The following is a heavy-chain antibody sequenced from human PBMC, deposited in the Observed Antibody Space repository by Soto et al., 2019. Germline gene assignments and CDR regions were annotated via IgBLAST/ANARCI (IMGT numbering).Heavy chain of an antibody. CDR2: ISGSGGST. J-gene: IGHJ6*02. CDR1: VFTFSSYA. V-gene: IGHV3-23*01. D-gene: IGHD1-26*01. CDR3: ASSWLVGAPWHGMDV. Sequence: PGGSLRLSCAASVFTFSSYAMSWVRQAPGKGLEWVSAISGSGGSTYYADSVKGRFTISRDNSKNTLYLQMNSLRAEDTAVYYCASSWLVGAPWHGMDVWGQGTTVTVSS.